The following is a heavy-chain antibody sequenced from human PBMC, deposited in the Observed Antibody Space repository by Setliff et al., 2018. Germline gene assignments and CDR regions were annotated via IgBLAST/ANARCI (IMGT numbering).Heavy chain of an antibody. CDR2: IDPDGIGK. D-gene: IGHD1-26*01. CDR3: AKDRGLDPLIQGATFDY. J-gene: IGHJ4*02. V-gene: IGHV3-7*03. CDR1: EFTFNKYW. Sequence: GESLKISCAASEFTFNKYWMTWVRQAPGKGLEWVANIDPDGIGKYYIDSVRGRFTISRDNAQNTLYLHMNNLRAEDTAVYFCAKDRGLDPLIQGATFDYWGQGSLVTVSS.